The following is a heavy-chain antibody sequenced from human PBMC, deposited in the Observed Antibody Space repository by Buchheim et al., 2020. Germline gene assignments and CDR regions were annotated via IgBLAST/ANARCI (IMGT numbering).Heavy chain of an antibody. CDR1: GYSFPSYW. V-gene: IGHV5-10-1*01. D-gene: IGHD3-22*01. Sequence: EVQLVQSGAEVKKPGESLRISCKGSGYSFPSYWISWVRQMPGKGLEWMGRIDPSDSYTNYSPSFQGHVTISADKSISTASPQWSSLKASDTAMYYCARYGESSGYYQNWFDPWGQGTL. CDR3: ARYGESSGYYQNWFDP. J-gene: IGHJ5*02. CDR2: IDPSDSYT.